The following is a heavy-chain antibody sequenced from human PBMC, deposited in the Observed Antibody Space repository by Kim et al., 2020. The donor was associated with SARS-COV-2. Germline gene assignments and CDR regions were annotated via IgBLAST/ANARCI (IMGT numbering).Heavy chain of an antibody. CDR3: ARDMVRGVRVWGY. Sequence: SETLSLTCAVYGGSFSGYYWSWIRQPPGKGLEWIGEINHSGSTNYNPSLKSRVTISVDTSKNQFSLKLSSVTAADTAVYYCARDMVRGVRVWGYWGQGTLVTVSS. J-gene: IGHJ4*02. V-gene: IGHV4-34*01. CDR1: GGSFSGYY. D-gene: IGHD3-10*01. CDR2: INHSGST.